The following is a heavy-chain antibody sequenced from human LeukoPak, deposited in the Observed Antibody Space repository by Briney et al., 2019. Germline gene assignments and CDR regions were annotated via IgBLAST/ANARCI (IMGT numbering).Heavy chain of an antibody. J-gene: IGHJ4*02. V-gene: IGHV1-2*02. CDR1: GYTFTGYY. CDR3: ARDKSGSSGWYSYFDY. CDR2: IDPNSGGT. Sequence: ASVKVSCKASGYTFTGYYIHWVRQAPGQGLEWMGWIDPNSGGTNYAQKFQGRVTMTRYTSISTVYMELSRLRSDDTAVYYCARDKSGSSGWYSYFDYWGQGTLVTVSS. D-gene: IGHD6-19*01.